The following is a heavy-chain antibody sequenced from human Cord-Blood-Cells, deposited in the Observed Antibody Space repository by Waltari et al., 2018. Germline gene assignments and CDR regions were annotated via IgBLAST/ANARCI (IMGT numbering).Heavy chain of an antibody. CDR2: INHSGST. Sequence: QVQLQQWGAGLLKPSETLSLTCAVYGGSFSGYYWSWIRQPPGKGLEWIGEINHSGSTNYNPSRKIRVTISVDPSKNQFSLKLSSVTAADTAVYYCARAGYRDYSKIFDYWGQGTLVTVSS. J-gene: IGHJ4*02. V-gene: IGHV4-34*01. CDR1: GGSFSGYY. D-gene: IGHD4-4*01. CDR3: ARAGYRDYSKIFDY.